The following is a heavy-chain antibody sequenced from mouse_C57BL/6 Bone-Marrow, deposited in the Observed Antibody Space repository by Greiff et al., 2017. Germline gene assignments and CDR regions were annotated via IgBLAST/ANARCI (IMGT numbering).Heavy chain of an antibody. J-gene: IGHJ3*01. Sequence: QVQLQQPGAELVKPGASLKVSCKASGYTFTSYWMHWVKQRPGQGLEWIGRIHPSDSDTNYNQKFKGKATLTVDKSSSTAYMQLSSLTSEDSAVYYCAPFYSNYVGFAYWGQGTLVTVSA. CDR1: GYTFTSYW. CDR2: IHPSDSDT. D-gene: IGHD2-5*01. V-gene: IGHV1-74*01. CDR3: APFYSNYVGFAY.